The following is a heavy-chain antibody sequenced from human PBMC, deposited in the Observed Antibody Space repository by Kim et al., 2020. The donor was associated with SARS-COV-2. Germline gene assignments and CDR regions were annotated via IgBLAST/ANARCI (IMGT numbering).Heavy chain of an antibody. CDR2: IYHSGST. CDR3: ARTSYYGSGSYPGGIDY. D-gene: IGHD3-10*01. V-gene: IGHV4-4*02. Sequence: SETLSLTCAVSGGSISSSNWWSWVRQPPGKGLEWIGEIYHSGSTNYNPSLKSRVTISVDKSKNQFSLKLSSVTAADTAVYYCARTSYYGSGSYPGGIDYWGQGTLVTVSS. CDR1: GGSISSSNW. J-gene: IGHJ4*02.